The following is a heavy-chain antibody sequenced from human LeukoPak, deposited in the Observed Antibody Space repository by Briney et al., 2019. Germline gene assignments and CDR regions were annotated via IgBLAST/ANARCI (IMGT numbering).Heavy chain of an antibody. Sequence: ASVKVSCKASGYTFTTYGISWVRQAPGQGLEWMGWVSAYNGQISYAQKFQGRVTMTTDTSTSTGYMDLKSLRSDDTAVYYCAKDIGIGWYSCNFWGQGTLVTVSS. D-gene: IGHD6-19*01. CDR3: AKDIGIGWYSCNF. CDR2: VSAYNGQI. CDR1: GYTFTTYG. V-gene: IGHV1-18*01. J-gene: IGHJ4*02.